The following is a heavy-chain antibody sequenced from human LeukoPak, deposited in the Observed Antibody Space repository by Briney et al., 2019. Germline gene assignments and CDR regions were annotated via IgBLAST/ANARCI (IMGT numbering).Heavy chain of an antibody. CDR1: GYTLTELS. J-gene: IGHJ4*02. Sequence: GASVKVSCKVSGYTLTELSMHWVRQAPGKGLEWMGGFDAEDGETNYAQKFQGRVTMTEDTSTDTAYMELSSLTSEDTAVYYCATDGNYYDSSGYYKRWGQGTLVTVSS. D-gene: IGHD3-22*01. CDR2: FDAEDGET. V-gene: IGHV1-24*01. CDR3: ATDGNYYDSSGYYKR.